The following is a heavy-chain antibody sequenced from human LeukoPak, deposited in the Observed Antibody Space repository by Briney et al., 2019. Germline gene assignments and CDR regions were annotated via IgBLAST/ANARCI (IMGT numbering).Heavy chain of an antibody. J-gene: IGHJ4*02. CDR3: ARHGGDYGILTGHTSAVFAF. D-gene: IGHD3-9*01. V-gene: IGHV4-4*09. CDR2: IYTSGST. Sequence: SETLSLTCTVSGGSISSYYWSWIRQPPGKGLEWIGYIYTSGSTNYNPSLKSRITISVDTSKNQFSLKLSSVTAADTAVYYCARHGGDYGILTGHTSAVFAFWGQGALVTVSS. CDR1: GGSISSYY.